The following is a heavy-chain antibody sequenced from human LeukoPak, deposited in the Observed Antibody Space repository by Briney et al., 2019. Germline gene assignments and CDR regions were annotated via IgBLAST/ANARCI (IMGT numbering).Heavy chain of an antibody. V-gene: IGHV3-66*01. Sequence: PGGSLRLSCAASGFTVSSNYMSWVRQAPGKGLEWVSVIYSGGSTYYADSVKGRFTISGDNSKNTLYLQMGSLRAEDMAVYYCARDAYYYGSGSYYNVRGGFDYWGQGTLVTVSS. CDR2: IYSGGST. CDR1: GFTVSSNY. D-gene: IGHD3-10*01. J-gene: IGHJ4*02. CDR3: ARDAYYYGSGSYYNVRGGFDY.